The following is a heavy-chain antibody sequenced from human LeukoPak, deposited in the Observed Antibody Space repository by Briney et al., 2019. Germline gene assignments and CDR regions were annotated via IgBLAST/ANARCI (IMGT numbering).Heavy chain of an antibody. Sequence: PGGSLRLSCAASGFTFSSYAMHWVRQAPGKGLEWVAVISYDGSNKYYADSVKGRFTTSRDNSKNTLYLQMNSLRAEDTAVYYCARDSFGSSSWLFDYWGQGTLVTVSS. CDR3: ARDSFGSSSWLFDY. J-gene: IGHJ4*02. CDR1: GFTFSSYA. V-gene: IGHV3-30-3*01. D-gene: IGHD6-13*01. CDR2: ISYDGSNK.